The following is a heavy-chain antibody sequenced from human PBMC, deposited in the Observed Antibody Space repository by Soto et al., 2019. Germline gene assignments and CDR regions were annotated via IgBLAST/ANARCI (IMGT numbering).Heavy chain of an antibody. D-gene: IGHD2-2*01. CDR1: GYTFTSHG. V-gene: IGHV1-18*01. J-gene: IGHJ4*02. Sequence: QVLLVQSGVEVRKPGASVKVSCKTSGYTFTSHGVRWLRQAPGQGPEWMGWISTYGGNSNYARKFQDRLTMSSDTSTRTVYMELRSLRSDDTAVYYCARDPGTSRFDYWGQGTLVTVSS. CDR3: ARDPGTSRFDY. CDR2: ISTYGGNS.